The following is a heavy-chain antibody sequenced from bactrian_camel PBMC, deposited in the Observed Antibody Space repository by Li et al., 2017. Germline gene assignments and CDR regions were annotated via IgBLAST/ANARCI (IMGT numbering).Heavy chain of an antibody. CDR3: AKDRAYTGGYYTDGNY. J-gene: IGHJ4*01. CDR2: MISTGGRT. D-gene: IGHD2*01. Sequence: VQLVESGGGLVQPGGSLRLSCVASGFTFSAYDMTWVRQAAGMGLEWVSVMISTGGRTYYADSVKGRFTIARDNAKNTLYLQLNSLKTEDTAMYYCAKDRAYTGGYYTDGNYWGQGTQVTVS. CDR1: GFTFSAYD. V-gene: IGHV3-1*01.